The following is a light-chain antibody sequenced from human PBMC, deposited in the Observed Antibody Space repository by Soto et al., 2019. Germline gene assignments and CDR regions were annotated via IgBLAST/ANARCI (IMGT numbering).Light chain of an antibody. V-gene: IGLV1-40*01. Sequence: QSVLTQPPSLSGAPGPSGTISCTGSTSNIGADYDVHWYQQLPGTAPKLLIYGSSDRPSGVPDRLSGSKSGTSASLAITGLQAEDEADYYCQSYDSSLINYVFGTGTKVTVL. CDR3: QSYDSSLINYV. CDR2: GSS. J-gene: IGLJ1*01. CDR1: TSNIGADYD.